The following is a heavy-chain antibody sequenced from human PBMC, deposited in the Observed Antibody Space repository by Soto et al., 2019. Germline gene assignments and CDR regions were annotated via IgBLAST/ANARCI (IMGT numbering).Heavy chain of an antibody. D-gene: IGHD1-1*01. CDR1: NGSISTYY. Sequence: PSETLSPTCTVSNGSISTYYWGWIRQPPGKGLEWIGYSFYSGSTNYNPSLESRVTISVDTSKNQFSLKVNSVTAADTAVYYCARHYPIGNNWNYFDDWGQRTLVTVSS. CDR3: ARHYPIGNNWNYFDD. CDR2: SFYSGST. V-gene: IGHV4-59*08. J-gene: IGHJ4*02.